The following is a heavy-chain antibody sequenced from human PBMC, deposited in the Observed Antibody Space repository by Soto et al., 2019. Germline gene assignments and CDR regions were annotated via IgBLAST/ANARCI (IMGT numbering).Heavy chain of an antibody. Sequence: QVQLVQSGAEVKKPGASVKVSCKASGYTFITYGISWVRQAPGQGLEWMGWISTYNDNTNYAQNLQGRVTMTTDTSTRKVYMQRMNLSSDDTVVYYCARDGFYAALGRAFYGYSPPRYYGMDVWGQGTTVTVSS. CDR1: GYTFITYG. CDR3: ARDGFYAALGRAFYGYSPPRYYGMDV. CDR2: ISTYNDNT. D-gene: IGHD5-18*01. J-gene: IGHJ6*02. V-gene: IGHV1-18*04.